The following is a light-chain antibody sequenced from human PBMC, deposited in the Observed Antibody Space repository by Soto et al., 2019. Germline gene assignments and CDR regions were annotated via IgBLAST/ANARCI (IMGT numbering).Light chain of an antibody. Sequence: DIQMTQSPSTLSASVGDRVTITCRASQSISSWLAWYQQKPGKAPKLLIYKASNLESRVPSRFSGSGSGTEFTLTISSLQPDDFATYYCQQYNSYSTFGQGTKVEIK. CDR1: QSISSW. J-gene: IGKJ1*01. CDR2: KAS. CDR3: QQYNSYST. V-gene: IGKV1-5*03.